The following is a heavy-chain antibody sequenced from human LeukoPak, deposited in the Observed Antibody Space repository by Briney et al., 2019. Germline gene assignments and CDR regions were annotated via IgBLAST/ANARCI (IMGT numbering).Heavy chain of an antibody. CDR2: IYTSGST. Sequence: SETLSLTCTVSGGSISSGSYYWSWIRQPAGKGLEWIGRIYTSGSTNYNPSLKSRVTISVDTSKNQFSLKLSSVTAADTAVYYCARFGYCSSTSCENYYYMDVWGKGTTVTVSS. CDR1: GGSISSGSYY. CDR3: ARFGYCSSTSCENYYYMDV. V-gene: IGHV4-61*02. D-gene: IGHD2-2*01. J-gene: IGHJ6*03.